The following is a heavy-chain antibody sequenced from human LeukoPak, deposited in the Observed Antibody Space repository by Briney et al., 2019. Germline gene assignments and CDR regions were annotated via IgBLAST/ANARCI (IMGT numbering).Heavy chain of an antibody. CDR3: ARDRLEEYSSSWHLGY. D-gene: IGHD6-13*01. Sequence: GASVKVSCKASGYTFTGYYMHWVRQAPGQGLEWMGWINPNSGGTNYAQKFQGRVTMTRDTSISTAYMELSRLRSDDTAVYYCARDRLEEYSSSWHLGYWGQGTLVTVSS. V-gene: IGHV1-2*02. CDR2: INPNSGGT. CDR1: GYTFTGYY. J-gene: IGHJ4*02.